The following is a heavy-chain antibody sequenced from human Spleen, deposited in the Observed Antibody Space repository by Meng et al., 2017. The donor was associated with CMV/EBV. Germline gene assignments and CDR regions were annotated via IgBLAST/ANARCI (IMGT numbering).Heavy chain of an antibody. J-gene: IGHJ4*02. Sequence: CAASGFTFSSYAMHWVRQAPGKGLEYVSAISSNGGSTYYADSVKGRFTISRDNSKNTLYLQMGSLRAEDMAVYYCARGGSYTQKHIDYWGQGTLVTVSS. CDR3: ARGGSYTQKHIDY. CDR2: ISSNGGST. D-gene: IGHD1-26*01. V-gene: IGHV3-64*02. CDR1: GFTFSSYA.